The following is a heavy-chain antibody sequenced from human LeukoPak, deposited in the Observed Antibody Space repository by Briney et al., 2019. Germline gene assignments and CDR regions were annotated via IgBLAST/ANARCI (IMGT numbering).Heavy chain of an antibody. CDR3: ARDSSDYGDPGYFDY. D-gene: IGHD4-17*01. CDR2: ISSSSSYI. Sequence: PGGSLRLSCAASGFTFSSYSMNWVRQAPGKGLEWVSSISSSSSYIYYADSVKGRFTISRDNAKNSLYLQMNSLRAEDTAVYYCARDSSDYGDPGYFDYWGQGTLVTVSS. J-gene: IGHJ4*02. V-gene: IGHV3-21*01. CDR1: GFTFSSYS.